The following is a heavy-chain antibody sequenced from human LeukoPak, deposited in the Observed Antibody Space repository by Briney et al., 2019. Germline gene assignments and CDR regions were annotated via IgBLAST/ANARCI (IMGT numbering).Heavy chain of an antibody. V-gene: IGHV3-74*01. D-gene: IGHD1-26*01. J-gene: IGHJ6*03. CDR1: GFTFSRYW. Sequence: PGGSLRLSCVASGFTFSRYWMHWVRQAPGKGLVWVSRSNSDGSSTNYADSVKGRFTISRDNARNSLYLQMNSLRAEDTAVYYCARDPYSGAYGDTYYYYMDVWGKGTTVTISS. CDR2: SNSDGSST. CDR3: ARDPYSGAYGDTYYYYMDV.